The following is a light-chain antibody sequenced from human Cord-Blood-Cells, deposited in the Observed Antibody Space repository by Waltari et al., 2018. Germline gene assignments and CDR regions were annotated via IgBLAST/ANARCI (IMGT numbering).Light chain of an antibody. V-gene: IGKV1-5*03. CDR3: QQYNSYPRT. CDR1: QSISSW. J-gene: IGKJ1*01. Sequence: DIQMTQSPSTLSASVGDRDTITCRASQSISSWVAWYQKKPGKAPRLLTCKASSLESGVPSRCSGGGCGTEFTLTISSLQPDDFATYYCQQYNSYPRTFGQGTKVEIK. CDR2: KAS.